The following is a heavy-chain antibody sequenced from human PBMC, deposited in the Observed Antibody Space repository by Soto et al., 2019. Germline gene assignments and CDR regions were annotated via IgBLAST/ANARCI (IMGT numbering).Heavy chain of an antibody. CDR1: GFTFSSYG. Sequence: QVQLVESGGGVVQPGRSLRLSCAASGFTFSSYGMHWVRQAPGKGLEWVAVISYDGSNKYYADSVKSRFTISRDNSKNTLYLQMNSLRAEDTAVYYCAKFDYWGQGTLVTVSS. V-gene: IGHV3-30*18. CDR3: AKFDY. J-gene: IGHJ4*02. CDR2: ISYDGSNK.